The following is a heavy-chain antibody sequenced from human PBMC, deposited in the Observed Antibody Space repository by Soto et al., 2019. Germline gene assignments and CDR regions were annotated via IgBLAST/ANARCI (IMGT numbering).Heavy chain of an antibody. CDR1: GYTFTSYG. CDR3: ARADVLEYTSRFCLDL. V-gene: IGHV1-18*01. D-gene: IGHD6-13*01. Sequence: QVQLVQSGAEVKKPGASVKVSCKASGYTFTSYGITWVRQAPGRGLEWLGWSSAYNGNTDYAQKVQARSTMTTDRSTSTASMELRSLRSDDTAVYYCARADVLEYTSRFCLDLWGQGTLVTVSS. CDR2: SSAYNGNT. J-gene: IGHJ4*02.